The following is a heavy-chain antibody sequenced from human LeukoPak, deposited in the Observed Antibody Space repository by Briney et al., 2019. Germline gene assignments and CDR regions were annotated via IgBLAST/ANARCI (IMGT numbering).Heavy chain of an antibody. CDR3: AREFPPDSSSPRYYFDY. CDR1: GGSIGSGTYY. D-gene: IGHD6-13*01. CDR2: IYYSGST. J-gene: IGHJ4*02. V-gene: IGHV4-39*07. Sequence: SETLSLTCTVSGGSIGSGTYYWGWIRQSPGKGLEWIGSIYYSGSTNYDPSLKSRVTISVDTSKNQFSLKLSSVTAADTAVYYCAREFPPDSSSPRYYFDYWGQGTLVTVSS.